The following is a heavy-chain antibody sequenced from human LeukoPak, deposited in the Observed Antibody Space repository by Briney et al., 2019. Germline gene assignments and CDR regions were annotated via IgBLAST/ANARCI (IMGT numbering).Heavy chain of an antibody. V-gene: IGHV4-34*01. CDR1: GGSFSGYY. J-gene: IGHJ4*02. Sequence: SETLSLTCAVYGGSFSGYYWSWIRQPPGKGLEWIGEINHSGSTNYNPSLKSRVTISVDTSKNQFSLKLSSVTAADTAAYYCARGPRVEMATQIGYYFDYWGQGTLVTVSS. CDR2: INHSGST. CDR3: ARGPRVEMATQIGYYFDY. D-gene: IGHD5-24*01.